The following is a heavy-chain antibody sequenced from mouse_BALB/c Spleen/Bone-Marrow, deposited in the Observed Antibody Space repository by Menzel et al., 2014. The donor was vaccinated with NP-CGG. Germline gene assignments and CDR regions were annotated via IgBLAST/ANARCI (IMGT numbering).Heavy chain of an antibody. CDR1: GYAFSSYW. D-gene: IGHD1-1*01. CDR3: AREDGSSPFAY. Sequence: VQLQQSGAELVRPGSSVKISCKASGYAFSSYWMNWVKQRPGQGREWIGQIYPGDGDTNYNGKFKGKATLTADKSSSTAYMQLSSLTSEDSAVYFCAREDGSSPFAYWGQGTLVTVSA. V-gene: IGHV1-80*01. CDR2: IYPGDGDT. J-gene: IGHJ3*01.